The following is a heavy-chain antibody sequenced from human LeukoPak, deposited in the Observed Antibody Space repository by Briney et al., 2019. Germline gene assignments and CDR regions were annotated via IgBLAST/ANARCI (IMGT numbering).Heavy chain of an antibody. CDR2: IKSKTDGGTT. J-gene: IGHJ4*02. V-gene: IGHV3-15*01. Sequence: GGSLRLSCAASGFTFSNAWMSWVRQAPGKGLEWVGRIKSKTDGGTTDYAAPVKGRFTISRDDSKNTLYLQMSSLKTEDTAVYYCTTLWIRPRLGDYWGQGTLVTVSS. D-gene: IGHD5-18*01. CDR1: GFTFSNAW. CDR3: TTLWIRPRLGDY.